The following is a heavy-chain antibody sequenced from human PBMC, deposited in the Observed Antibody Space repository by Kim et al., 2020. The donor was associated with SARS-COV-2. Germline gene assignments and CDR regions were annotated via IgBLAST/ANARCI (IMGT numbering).Heavy chain of an antibody. CDR3: ARDSLDRITYYYDSSGYYH. D-gene: IGHD3-22*01. CDR1: GYTFTSYG. J-gene: IGHJ1*01. CDR2: ISAYNGNT. Sequence: ASVKVSCKASGYTFTSYGISWVRQAPGQGLEWMGWISAYNGNTNYAQKLQGRVTMTTDTSTSTAYMELRSLRSDDTAVYYCARDSLDRITYYYDSSGYYHWGQGTLVTVSS. V-gene: IGHV1-18*04.